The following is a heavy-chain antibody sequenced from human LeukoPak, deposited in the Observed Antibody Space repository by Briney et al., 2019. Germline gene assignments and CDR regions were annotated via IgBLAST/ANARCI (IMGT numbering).Heavy chain of an antibody. D-gene: IGHD3-22*01. V-gene: IGHV3-48*03. CDR3: AREKFYDNSGYDY. CDR2: ISSSGSTA. J-gene: IGHJ4*02. Sequence: GGSLRLSCAASGFXFSSYEINWVRQAPGQGLEWVAYISSSGSTAYYADSVKGRFTISRDNAKNSLFLQMNSLRAEDTADYYCAREKFYDNSGYDYWGQGTLVTVSS. CDR1: GFXFSSYE.